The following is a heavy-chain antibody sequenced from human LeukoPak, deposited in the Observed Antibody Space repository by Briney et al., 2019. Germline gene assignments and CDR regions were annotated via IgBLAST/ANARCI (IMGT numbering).Heavy chain of an antibody. Sequence: GASVKVSCKASGGTFSSYAISWVRQAPGQGLEWMGRIIPILGIANHAQKFQGRVTITADKSTSTAYMELSSLRSEDTAVYYCAEKGEQWLSTWGQGTLVTVSS. J-gene: IGHJ5*02. D-gene: IGHD6-19*01. CDR3: AEKGEQWLST. CDR1: GGTFSSYA. CDR2: IIPILGIA. V-gene: IGHV1-69*04.